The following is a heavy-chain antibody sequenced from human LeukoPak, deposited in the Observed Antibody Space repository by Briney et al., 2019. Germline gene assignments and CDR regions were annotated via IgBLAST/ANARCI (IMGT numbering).Heavy chain of an antibody. D-gene: IGHD3-16*02. CDR1: GGSFSGYY. CDR3: ARHTYYDYIWGSYRSLDAFDI. J-gene: IGHJ3*02. Sequence: SETLSLTCAVYGGSFSGYYWSWIRQPPGKGLEWIGEINHSGSTNYNPSLKSRVTISVDTSKNQFSLKLSSVTAADTAVYYCARHTYYDYIWGSYRSLDAFDIWGQGTMVTVSS. CDR2: INHSGST. V-gene: IGHV4-34*01.